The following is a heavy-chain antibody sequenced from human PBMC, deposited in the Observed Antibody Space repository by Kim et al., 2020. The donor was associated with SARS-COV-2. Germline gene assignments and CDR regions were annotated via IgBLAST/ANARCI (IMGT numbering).Heavy chain of an antibody. CDR3: ARDGSRGGMDV. J-gene: IGHJ6*02. Sequence: TYYADSAKGRLTISRDNSKNTLYLKMNSLRAEETAVYYCARDGSRGGMDVWGQGTTVTVSS. D-gene: IGHD1-26*01. CDR2: T. V-gene: IGHV3-66*03.